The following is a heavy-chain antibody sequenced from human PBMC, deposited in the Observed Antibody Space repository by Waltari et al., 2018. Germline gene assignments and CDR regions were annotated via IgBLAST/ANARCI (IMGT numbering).Heavy chain of an antibody. CDR2: INAGNGNT. Sequence: QVQLVQSGTEVKKPGASVKISCKASTYTFTKYLIHWVHQAPGQRLEWMGWINAGNGNTQYSEKLQDRITITRDTSATSAYMELSSLRPEDTAVYFCAAGAFNDFYYFYMDFWGNGTTVTVSS. D-gene: IGHD2-8*01. CDR1: TYTFTKYL. CDR3: AAGAFNDFYYFYMDF. V-gene: IGHV1-3*01. J-gene: IGHJ6*03.